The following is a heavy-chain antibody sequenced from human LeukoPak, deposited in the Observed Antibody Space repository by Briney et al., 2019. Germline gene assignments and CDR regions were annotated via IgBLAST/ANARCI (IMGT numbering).Heavy chain of an antibody. D-gene: IGHD2-2*01. J-gene: IGHJ5*02. CDR2: ISPYNGDT. V-gene: IGHV1-18*01. Sequence: GASVKVSCKASGYTFTNYGITWVRQAPGQGLEWMGWISPYNGDTNYAQNLQGRVTMTTDTSTGTAYIDLRSLISDDTAVYYCARVGEGHCSTTSCYWTRFDPWGQGTLVTVSS. CDR1: GYTFTNYG. CDR3: ARVGEGHCSTTSCYWTRFDP.